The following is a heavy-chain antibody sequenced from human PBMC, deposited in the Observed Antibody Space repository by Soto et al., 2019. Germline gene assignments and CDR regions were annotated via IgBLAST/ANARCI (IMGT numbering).Heavy chain of an antibody. V-gene: IGHV3-74*01. CDR3: AKDGDYGDYAGEDSFDS. Sequence: EVQLVESGGGLVQPGGSLRLSCAASGFTFFAYWIHWVRQVPGKGLVWVSRINSDGRHTSYADSVRGRFTISRDNSKNTVYLQMNSLTAEDTAVYYCAKDGDYGDYAGEDSFDSWGQGSLVTVSS. CDR1: GFTFFAYW. D-gene: IGHD4-17*01. J-gene: IGHJ5*01. CDR2: INSDGRHT.